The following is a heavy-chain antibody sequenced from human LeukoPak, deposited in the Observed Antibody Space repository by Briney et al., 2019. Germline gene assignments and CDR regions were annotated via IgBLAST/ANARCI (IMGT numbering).Heavy chain of an antibody. CDR2: IYYSGST. CDR3: ARRVTMIVVAPPLVWFDP. D-gene: IGHD3-22*01. V-gene: IGHV4-31*11. J-gene: IGHJ5*02. Sequence: SETLSLTCAVSGGSISSGGYYWSWIRQHPGKGLEWIGYIYYSGSTYYNPSLKSRVTISVDTSKNQFSLKLSSVTAADTAVYYCARRVTMIVVAPPLVWFDPWGQGTLVTVSS. CDR1: GGSISSGGYY.